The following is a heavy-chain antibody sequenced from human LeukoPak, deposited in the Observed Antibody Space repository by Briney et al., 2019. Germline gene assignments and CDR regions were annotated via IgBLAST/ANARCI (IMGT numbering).Heavy chain of an antibody. J-gene: IGHJ4*02. CDR2: IIPIFGTA. CDR1: GGTFSSYA. D-gene: IGHD6-6*01. V-gene: IGHV1-69*13. CDR3: ARDGSRSSSSLYFDY. Sequence: SVKVSCKASGGTFSSYAISWVRQAPGQGLEWMGGIIPIFGTANYAQKFQGRATITADESTSTAYMELSSLRSEDTAVYYCARDGSRSSSSLYFDYWGQGTLVTVSS.